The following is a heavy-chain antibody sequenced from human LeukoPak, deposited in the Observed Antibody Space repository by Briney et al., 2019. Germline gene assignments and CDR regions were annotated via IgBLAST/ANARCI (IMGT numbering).Heavy chain of an antibody. V-gene: IGHV4-30-4*01. CDR3: ARDRSVVTASTRYWFDP. Sequence: PSETLSLTCTVSGGSISSGDYYWSWIRQPPGKGLEWIGYIYYSGSTYYNPSLKSRVTISVDTSKNQFSLNLSSVTAADTAVYYCARDRSVVTASTRYWFDPWGQGTLVTVSS. J-gene: IGHJ5*02. CDR1: GGSISSGDYY. CDR2: IYYSGST. D-gene: IGHD2-21*02.